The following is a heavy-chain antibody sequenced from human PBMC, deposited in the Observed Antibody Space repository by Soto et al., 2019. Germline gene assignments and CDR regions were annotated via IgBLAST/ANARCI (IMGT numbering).Heavy chain of an antibody. CDR1: GFTFSRYS. Sequence: EVQLVESGGGLVQPGGSLRLYCAASGFTFSRYSMNWVRQAPGKGLEWVSYISSSSSTIYYADSVKGRFTISRDNAKNSLYLQMNSLRDEDTAVYYLAREGGVLNWFDPWGQGTLVTVSS. CDR3: AREGGVLNWFDP. V-gene: IGHV3-48*02. D-gene: IGHD3-16*01. J-gene: IGHJ5*02. CDR2: ISSSSSTI.